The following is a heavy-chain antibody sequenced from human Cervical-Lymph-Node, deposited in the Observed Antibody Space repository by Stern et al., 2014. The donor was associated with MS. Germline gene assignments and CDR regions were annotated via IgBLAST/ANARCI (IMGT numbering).Heavy chain of an antibody. V-gene: IGHV1-46*01. CDR1: GYTFTSYY. D-gene: IGHD5-18*01. CDR2: INPSGGST. J-gene: IGHJ6*02. Sequence: VQLEESGAEVKKPGASVKVSCKASGYTFTSYYMHWVRQAPGHGLEWMGIINPSGGSTSYAQKFQGRVTMTRDTSTSTVYMELSSLRSEDTAVYYCARVYRSVDTDYYYGMDVWGQGTTVTVSS. CDR3: ARVYRSVDTDYYYGMDV.